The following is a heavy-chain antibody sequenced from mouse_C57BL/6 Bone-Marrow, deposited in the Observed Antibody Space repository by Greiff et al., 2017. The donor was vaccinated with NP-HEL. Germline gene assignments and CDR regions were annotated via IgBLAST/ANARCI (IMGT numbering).Heavy chain of an antibody. CDR1: GYSFTGYY. J-gene: IGHJ2*01. CDR3: ARNYGTYYFDY. D-gene: IGHD1-1*01. CDR2: INPSTGGT. V-gene: IGHV1-42*01. Sequence: VQLQQSGPELVKPGASVKISCKASGYSFTGYYMNWVKQSPEKSLEWIGEINPSTGGTTYNQKFKAKATLTVDKSSSTAYMQLKSLTSEDSAVDYCARNYGTYYFDYWGQGTTLTVSS.